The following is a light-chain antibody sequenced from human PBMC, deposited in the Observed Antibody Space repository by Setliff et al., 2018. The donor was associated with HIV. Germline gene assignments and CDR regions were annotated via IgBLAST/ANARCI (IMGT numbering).Light chain of an antibody. CDR2: QVN. Sequence: ALAQPASVSGSPGQSITISCTGSSSDVGSYNFVSWYQQHPGKAPKLMIYQVNKRPSGVSNRFSGSKSGNTASLTISGLQAEDETDYYCCSYAGTNAYVFGTGTKVTVL. CDR3: CSYAGTNAYV. J-gene: IGLJ1*01. V-gene: IGLV2-23*02. CDR1: SSDVGSYNF.